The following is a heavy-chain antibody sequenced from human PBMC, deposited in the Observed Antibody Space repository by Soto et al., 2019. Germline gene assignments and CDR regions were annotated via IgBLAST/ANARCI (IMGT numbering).Heavy chain of an antibody. J-gene: IGHJ5*02. CDR1: GGSISSGGYY. Sequence: SETLSLTCPVSGGSISSGGYYWSWIRQHPGKGLEWIGYIYYSGSTYYNPFLKSRVTISVDTSKNQFSLKLSSVTAADTAVYYCARGGVVVPAAIRSWFDPWGQGTLVTVSS. V-gene: IGHV4-31*03. CDR2: IYYSGST. D-gene: IGHD2-2*01. CDR3: ARGGVVVPAAIRSWFDP.